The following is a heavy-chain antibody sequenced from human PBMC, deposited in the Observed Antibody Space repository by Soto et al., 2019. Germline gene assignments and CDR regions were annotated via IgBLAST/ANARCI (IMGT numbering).Heavy chain of an antibody. CDR1: GFSVSDHF. Sequence: EVQLVESGGGLVQPGGSLRLSCMASGFSVSDHFMDWVRQTPGKGLEWVAQITNRATGDTTFYAASVKDRFTVSRDDWRNSLYLQMNSLKSEDTAVYYCASSITQMLTDWGQGTLVDVAS. J-gene: IGHJ4*02. V-gene: IGHV3-72*01. CDR3: ASSITQMLTD. CDR2: ITNRATGDTT. D-gene: IGHD2-21*01.